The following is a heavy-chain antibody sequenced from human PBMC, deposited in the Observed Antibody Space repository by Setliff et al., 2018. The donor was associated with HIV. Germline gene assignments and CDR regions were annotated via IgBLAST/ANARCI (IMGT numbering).Heavy chain of an antibody. D-gene: IGHD5-18*01. V-gene: IGHV4-39*01. CDR2: LYFSGST. CDR1: GGSIRSSSHY. J-gene: IGHJ3*02. CDR3: ASPRYTYGTTPAFDI. Sequence: SETLSLTCSVSGGSIRSSSHYWGWIRQPPGKGLEWIGSLYFSGSTYYNPSLKSRVTISIDTSKNQCSLKLSSVTAADTAVYYCASPRYTYGTTPAFDIWGRGTVVTVSS.